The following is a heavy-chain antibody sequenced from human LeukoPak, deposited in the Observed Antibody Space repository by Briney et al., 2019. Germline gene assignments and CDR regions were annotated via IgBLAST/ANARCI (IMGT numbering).Heavy chain of an antibody. CDR1: GFSFSSYA. V-gene: IGHV3-30-3*01. CDR2: ISYDGSNN. Sequence: GGSLRLSCEASGFSFSSYAMQWVSPDPRKRLEGVAGISYDGSNNYYQPSLNGRFTISRNNSKNTLYMQMYSLRAEDTAVYYCAREGYQLLTAFDYWGEGTLVTVSS. J-gene: IGHJ4*02. CDR3: AREGYQLLTAFDY. D-gene: IGHD2-2*01.